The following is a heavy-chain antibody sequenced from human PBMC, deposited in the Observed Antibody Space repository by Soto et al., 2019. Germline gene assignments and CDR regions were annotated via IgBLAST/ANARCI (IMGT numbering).Heavy chain of an antibody. J-gene: IGHJ6*02. CDR3: AKDQDYYDSSGYYPYCYYYGMDV. CDR1: GFTFSSYG. CDR2: ISYDGSNK. Sequence: GGSLRLSCAASGFTFSSYGMHWVRQAPGKGLEWVAVISYDGSNKYYADSVKGRFTISRDNSKNTLYLQMNSLRAEDTAVYYCAKDQDYYDSSGYYPYCYYYGMDVWGQGTTVTVSS. V-gene: IGHV3-30*18. D-gene: IGHD3-22*01.